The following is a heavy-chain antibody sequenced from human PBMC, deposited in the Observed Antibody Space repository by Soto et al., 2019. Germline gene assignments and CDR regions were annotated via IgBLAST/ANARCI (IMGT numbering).Heavy chain of an antibody. CDR3: ARRKERSGPHYFDS. J-gene: IGHJ4*02. CDR2: MYPSTGNT. Sequence: QVQLVQSGAEVKKPGASVKVSCKASGYTFTSCDIHWVRQATGQGLEWMGWMYPSTGNTGFAQEFQGRVTLTRNTSITTAYMELSSLRSEDTAVYFCARRKERSGPHYFDSWGQGALVTVSS. CDR1: GYTFTSCD. V-gene: IGHV1-8*01. D-gene: IGHD6-25*01.